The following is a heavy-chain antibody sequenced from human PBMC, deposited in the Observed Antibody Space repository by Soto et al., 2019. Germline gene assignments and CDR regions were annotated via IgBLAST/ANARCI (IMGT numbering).Heavy chain of an antibody. J-gene: IGHJ3*02. Sequence: PSETLSLTCTVSGGSISSYYWSWIRQPPGKGLEWIGYIYYSGSTNYNPSLKSRVTISVDTSKNQFSLKLSSVTAADTAVYYCARDVYCTNGVCYNDAFDIWGQGTMVTV. V-gene: IGHV4-59*01. CDR1: GGSISSYY. CDR2: IYYSGST. CDR3: ARDVYCTNGVCYNDAFDI. D-gene: IGHD2-8*01.